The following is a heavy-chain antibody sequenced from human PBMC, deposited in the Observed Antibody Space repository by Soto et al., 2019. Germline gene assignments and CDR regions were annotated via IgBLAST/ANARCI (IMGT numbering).Heavy chain of an antibody. J-gene: IGHJ4*02. CDR1: GGTFSSYA. V-gene: IGHV1-69*13. Sequence: EASVKVSCKASGGTFSSYAISWVRQAPGQGLEWMGGIIPIFGTTNYAQKFQGRVTITADESTSTAYMELSSLRSEDTAVYYCARVVRGVYEHDYWGQGTLVTVSS. CDR3: ARVVRGVYEHDY. D-gene: IGHD3-10*01. CDR2: IIPIFGTT.